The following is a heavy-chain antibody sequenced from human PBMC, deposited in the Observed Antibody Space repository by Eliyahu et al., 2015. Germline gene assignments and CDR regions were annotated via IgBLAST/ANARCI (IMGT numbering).Heavy chain of an antibody. CDR1: GFTFNSYW. D-gene: IGHD1-1*01. CDR2: INSDGSST. J-gene: IGHJ6*02. Sequence: EVQLVESGGGLVQPGGSLRLSCAASGFTFNSYWMYWVRQAPGKGLVWVVRINSDGSSTSYADSVKGRFTISRDNGKNTLYLQMNSLRAEDTAVYYCARESTGMTLFGMDVWGQGATVTVSS. V-gene: IGHV3-74*01. CDR3: ARESTGMTLFGMDV.